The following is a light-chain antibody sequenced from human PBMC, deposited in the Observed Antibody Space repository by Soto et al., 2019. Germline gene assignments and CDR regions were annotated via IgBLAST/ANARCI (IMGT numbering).Light chain of an antibody. J-gene: IGKJ1*01. CDR2: GSS. CDR1: QSVNSNY. Sequence: EIVLTQSPGTLSLSPGERATLSCRASQSVNSNYLVWYQQNPGQAPRLLIYGSSIRATGIPDRFSGSGSGTDFTLTISSLDPEDFAVYYCQQYAGSLSWTFGQGTKVDIK. CDR3: QQYAGSLSWT. V-gene: IGKV3-20*01.